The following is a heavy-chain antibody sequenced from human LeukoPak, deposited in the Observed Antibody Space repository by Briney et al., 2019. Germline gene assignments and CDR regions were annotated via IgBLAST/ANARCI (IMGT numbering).Heavy chain of an antibody. D-gene: IGHD3-22*01. CDR2: ISWNGGSL. CDR1: GFMFDDYA. J-gene: IGHJ4*02. V-gene: IGHV3-9*01. Sequence: PGRSLRLSCAASGFMFDDYAMHWVRQAPGKGLEWVSGISWNGGSLGYADSVKGRFTISRDNAKNSLYLQMNSLRIEDTALYYCAKDMSGDYYDSAAYQNWGQGTQVTVSS. CDR3: AKDMSGDYYDSAAYQN.